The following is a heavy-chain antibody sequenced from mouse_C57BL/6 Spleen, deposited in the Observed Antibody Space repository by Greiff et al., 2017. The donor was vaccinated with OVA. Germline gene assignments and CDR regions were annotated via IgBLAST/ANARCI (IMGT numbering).Heavy chain of an antibody. J-gene: IGHJ2*01. D-gene: IGHD2-5*01. CDR3: ARSGSNYDGYFDY. CDR2: IDPSDSYT. Sequence: QVQLKQPGAELVKPGASVKLSCKASGYTFTSYWMQWVKQRPGQGLEWIGEIDPSDSYTNYNQKFKGKATLTVDTSSSTAYMQLSSLTSEDSAVYYCARSGSNYDGYFDYWGQGTTLTVSS. V-gene: IGHV1-50*01. CDR1: GYTFTSYW.